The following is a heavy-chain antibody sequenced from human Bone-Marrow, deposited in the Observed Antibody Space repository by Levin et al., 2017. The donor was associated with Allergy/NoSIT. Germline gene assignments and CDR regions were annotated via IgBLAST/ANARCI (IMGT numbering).Heavy chain of an antibody. CDR2: ISWNSGSI. J-gene: IGHJ5*02. D-gene: IGHD6-6*01. CDR3: AKGNTYSSSSNWFDP. V-gene: IGHV3-9*01. Sequence: QPGGSLRLSCEASGFTFDDYAMHWVRQAPGRGLEWVSGISWNSGSIGYADSVKGRFTISRDNARNSLYLQMNSLRAEDTALYYCAKGNTYSSSSNWFDPWGQGTLVTVSS. CDR1: GFTFDDYA.